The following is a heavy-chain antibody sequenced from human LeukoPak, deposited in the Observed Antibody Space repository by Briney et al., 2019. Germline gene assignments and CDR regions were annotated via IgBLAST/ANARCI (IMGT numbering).Heavy chain of an antibody. J-gene: IGHJ4*02. CDR3: ARSVDTAMVHSDY. Sequence: PSETLSLTCAVYGGSFSGYYWSWIRQPPGKGLEWIGEINHSGSTNYNPSLKSRVTISVDTSKNQFSLKLSSVTAADTAVYYCARSVDTAMVHSDYWGQGTLVTVSS. V-gene: IGHV4-34*01. CDR1: GGSFSGYY. CDR2: INHSGST. D-gene: IGHD5-18*01.